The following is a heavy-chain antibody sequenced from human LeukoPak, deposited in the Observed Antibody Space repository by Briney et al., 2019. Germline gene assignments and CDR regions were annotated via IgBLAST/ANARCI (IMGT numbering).Heavy chain of an antibody. J-gene: IGHJ3*02. CDR3: XXXXXXXXXXXXAFDI. CDR1: GGSISSGGYY. V-gene: IGHV4-31*03. CDR2: IYYSGST. Sequence: SETLSLTCTVSGGSISSGGYYWSWIRQHPGKGLEWIGYIYYSGSTYYNPSLKSRVTISVDTSKNQFSLKLSSVTAADPAVYYXXXXXXXXXXXXXAFDIWGQGTMVTVSS.